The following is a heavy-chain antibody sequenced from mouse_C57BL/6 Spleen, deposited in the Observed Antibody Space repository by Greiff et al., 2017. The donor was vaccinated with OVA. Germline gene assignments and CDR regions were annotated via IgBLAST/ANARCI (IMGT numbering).Heavy chain of an antibody. J-gene: IGHJ3*01. Sequence: QVQLKESGAELMKPGASVKLSCKATGYTFTGYWIEWVKQRPGHGLEWIGEILPGSGSTNYHEKFKGKATVTADTSSNTAYMQLSSLTTEDSAIYDCARGTTVVESPCAYWGQGTLVTVSA. CDR2: ILPGSGST. CDR1: GYTFTGYW. CDR3: ARGTTVVESPCAY. D-gene: IGHD1-1*01. V-gene: IGHV1-9*01.